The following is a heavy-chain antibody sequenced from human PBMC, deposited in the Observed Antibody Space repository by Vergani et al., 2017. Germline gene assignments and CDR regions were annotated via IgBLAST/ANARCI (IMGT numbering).Heavy chain of an antibody. CDR3: ARDRSVGEDSGSCHAFDI. J-gene: IGHJ3*02. V-gene: IGHV1-69*11. CDR1: GGTFSSYA. D-gene: IGHD1-26*01. Sequence: QVQLVQSGAEVKKPGASVKVSCKASGGTFSSYAISWVRQAPGQGLEWMGRIIPILGTANYAQKFQGRVTITADESTSTAYMELSSLRSEDTAVYYCARDRSVGEDSGSCHAFDIWGQGTMVTVSS. CDR2: IIPILGTA.